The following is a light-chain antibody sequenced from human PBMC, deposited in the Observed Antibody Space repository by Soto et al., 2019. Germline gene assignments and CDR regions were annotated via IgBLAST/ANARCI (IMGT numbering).Light chain of an antibody. J-gene: IGKJ4*01. CDR2: DAS. CDR1: QSISSW. V-gene: IGKV1-5*01. CDR3: QQYGSSLT. Sequence: DIHMTQSPSTLSSSLGDRVTITFRASQSISSWLAWYQQKPGKAPKLLIYDASSLESGVPSRFSGSGSGTDFTLTISRLEPEDFAVYYCQQYGSSLTFGGGPRWIS.